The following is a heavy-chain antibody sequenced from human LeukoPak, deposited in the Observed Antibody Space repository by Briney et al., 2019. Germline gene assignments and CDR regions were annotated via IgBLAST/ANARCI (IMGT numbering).Heavy chain of an antibody. CDR3: ARESSGYAPGGY. V-gene: IGHV1-46*01. D-gene: IGHD5-12*01. CDR1: GYTFTSYY. CDR2: INPSGGST. Sequence: ASVKVSCKASGYTFTSYYMHWVRQAPGQGLEWMGIINPSGGSTSYAQKFQGRVTMTRNTSISTAYMELSSLRSEDTAVYYCARESSGYAPGGYWGQGTLVTVSS. J-gene: IGHJ4*02.